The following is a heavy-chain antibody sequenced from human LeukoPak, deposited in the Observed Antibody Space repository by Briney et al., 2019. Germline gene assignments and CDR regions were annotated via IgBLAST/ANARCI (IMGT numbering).Heavy chain of an antibody. Sequence: PSETLSLTCTVSGGSISSSSYYWGWIRQPPGKGLEWVANIKQDGSEKYYVDSVKGRFTISRDNAKNSLYLQMNSLRAEDTAVYYCARGNFGVRFLEWLLYYFDYWGQGTLVTVSS. D-gene: IGHD3-3*01. CDR2: IKQDGSEK. CDR1: GGSISSSSYY. CDR3: ARGNFGVRFLEWLLYYFDY. V-gene: IGHV3-7*01. J-gene: IGHJ4*02.